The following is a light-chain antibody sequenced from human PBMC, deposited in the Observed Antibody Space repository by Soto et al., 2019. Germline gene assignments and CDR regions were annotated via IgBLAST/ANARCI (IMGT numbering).Light chain of an antibody. CDR2: DAS. CDR1: RSVSSY. Sequence: IVLTQSPATLSLSPRESATLSCRATRSVSSYLAWYQQKPGQAPRLVIYDASSRPTDIPARVSGSGSGTEFTLTISSLEPEDFELYYCQQRSNWPITFGQGTRLEIK. J-gene: IGKJ5*01. V-gene: IGKV3-11*01. CDR3: QQRSNWPIT.